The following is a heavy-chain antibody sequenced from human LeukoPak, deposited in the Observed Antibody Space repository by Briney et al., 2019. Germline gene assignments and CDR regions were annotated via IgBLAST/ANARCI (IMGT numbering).Heavy chain of an antibody. D-gene: IGHD5-12*01. CDR2: MNPNSGNT. J-gene: IGHJ5*02. Sequence: ASVKVSCKASGYTFTSYDINWVRQATGQGLEWMGWMNPNSGNTGYAQKFQGRVTMTRNTSISTAYMELSSLRSEDTAVYYCARGGYSGYAPAEESWFDPWGQGTLVTVSS. V-gene: IGHV1-8*01. CDR3: ARGGYSGYAPAEESWFDP. CDR1: GYTFTSYD.